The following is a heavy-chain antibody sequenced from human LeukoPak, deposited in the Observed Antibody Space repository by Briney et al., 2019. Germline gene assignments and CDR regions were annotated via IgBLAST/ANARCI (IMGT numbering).Heavy chain of an antibody. Sequence: ASVKVSCKASGYTFTDYNLHWVRQAPGEGVEWMGWINPKSGGTTYAQKFQGRVTMTRDTSTSTVYMELSSLRFEDTAVYYCARERGSTQCFAYWGQGTLVTVSS. CDR2: INPKSGGT. V-gene: IGHV1-2*02. CDR1: GYTFTDYN. J-gene: IGHJ4*02. CDR3: ARERGSTQCFAY. D-gene: IGHD3-10*01.